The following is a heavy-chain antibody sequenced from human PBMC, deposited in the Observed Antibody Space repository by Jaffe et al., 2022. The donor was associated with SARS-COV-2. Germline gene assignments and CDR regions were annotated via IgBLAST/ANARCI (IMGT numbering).Heavy chain of an antibody. D-gene: IGHD2-15*01. V-gene: IGHV3-11*06. CDR1: GFIFSDYY. J-gene: IGHJ4*02. Sequence: QLQLVESGGGSVKPGGSLRLSCAASGFIFSDYYMSWFRQAPGKGLEWVSYIGGSGRHTNYADSVKGRFTISRDNAKNSLYLQMNSLRAEDTAVYYCARGWDIVDRTAAGRAVWGQGTLVTVSS. CDR3: ARGWDIVDRTAAGRAV. CDR2: IGGSGRHT.